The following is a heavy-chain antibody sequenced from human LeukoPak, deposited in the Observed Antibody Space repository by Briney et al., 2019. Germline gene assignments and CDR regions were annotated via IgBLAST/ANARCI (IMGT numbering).Heavy chain of an antibody. CDR3: ARGRRQQNPCYMDV. Sequence: SETLSLTCAVYGGSFSGYYWGWIRQPPGKGLEWIGEINHSGSTNYNPSLKSRVTISVDTSKNQFSLKLSSVTAADTAVYYCARGRRQQNPCYMDVWGKGTTVTVSS. V-gene: IGHV4-34*01. CDR1: GGSFSGYY. D-gene: IGHD6-13*01. J-gene: IGHJ6*03. CDR2: INHSGST.